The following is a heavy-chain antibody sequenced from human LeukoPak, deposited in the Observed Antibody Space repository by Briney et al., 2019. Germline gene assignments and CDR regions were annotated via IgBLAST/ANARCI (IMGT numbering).Heavy chain of an antibody. Sequence: GGSLRLSCTAAGFTFDDYGMSWVRQIPGKGLEWVAGITWNGGSTDYAVSVRGRFTISRDNAKKSVYLQMNSLRAEDTAVYYCARNYYGSGSYYPFDYWGQGTLVTVSS. D-gene: IGHD3-10*01. CDR2: ITWNGGST. CDR1: GFTFDDYG. V-gene: IGHV3-20*04. CDR3: ARNYYGSGSYYPFDY. J-gene: IGHJ4*02.